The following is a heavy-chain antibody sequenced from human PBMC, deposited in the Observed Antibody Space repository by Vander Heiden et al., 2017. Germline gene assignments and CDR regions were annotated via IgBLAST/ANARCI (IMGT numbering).Heavy chain of an antibody. Sequence: EVQLVESGGGLVQPGRSLRLSCAASGFTCDDYALHWVLQAPVKGLEWVSGISWNSGSIGYADSVKGRFTISRDNAKNSLYLQMNSLRAEDTALYYCAKGPPRGLVVVPTGWFDPWGQGTLVTVSS. CDR3: AKGPPRGLVVVPTGWFDP. D-gene: IGHD3-22*01. J-gene: IGHJ5*02. V-gene: IGHV3-9*01. CDR1: GFTCDDYA. CDR2: ISWNSGSI.